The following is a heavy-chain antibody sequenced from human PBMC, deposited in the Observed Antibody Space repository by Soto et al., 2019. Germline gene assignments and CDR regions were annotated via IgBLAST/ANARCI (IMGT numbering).Heavy chain of an antibody. CDR3: ARVTGRYYYCMDV. J-gene: IGHJ6*02. CDR2: INHSGST. Sequence: QVQLRHWGAGLLNPSETLSLTWAVYGGSFRGYYWSWIRQPPGKGLEWIGEINHSGSTNYNPSPKSRVTISVDTSKNQFSLKLSSVTAADTAVYYCARVTGRYYYCMDVWGQGTTVTVSS. CDR1: GGSFRGYY. V-gene: IGHV4-34*01.